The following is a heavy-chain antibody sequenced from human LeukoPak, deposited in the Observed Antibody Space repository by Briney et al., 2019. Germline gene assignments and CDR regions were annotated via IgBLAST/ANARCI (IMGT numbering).Heavy chain of an antibody. Sequence: ASVKVSCKASGYTFTSYGISWVRQAPGQGLEWMGWISAYNGNTNYAQKLQGRVTMTTDTSTSTAYMELRSLRSDDMAVYYCARVTMVRGANQRSDYWGQGTLVTVSS. V-gene: IGHV1-18*03. J-gene: IGHJ4*02. CDR1: GYTFTSYG. CDR3: ARVTMVRGANQRSDY. D-gene: IGHD3-10*01. CDR2: ISAYNGNT.